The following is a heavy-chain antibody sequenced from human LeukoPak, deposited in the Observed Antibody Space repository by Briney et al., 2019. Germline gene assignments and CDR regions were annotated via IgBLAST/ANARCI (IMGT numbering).Heavy chain of an antibody. J-gene: IGHJ4*02. CDR1: GYSISSGYY. Sequence: SETLSLTCAVSGYSISSGYYWGWIRQPPGKGLEWIGSIYHSGSTYYNPSLKSRVTISVDTSKNQFSLKLSSVTAADTAVYYCARMIVVVITPDYFGYWGQGTLVTVSS. V-gene: IGHV4-38-2*01. D-gene: IGHD3-22*01. CDR2: IYHSGST. CDR3: ARMIVVVITPDYFGY.